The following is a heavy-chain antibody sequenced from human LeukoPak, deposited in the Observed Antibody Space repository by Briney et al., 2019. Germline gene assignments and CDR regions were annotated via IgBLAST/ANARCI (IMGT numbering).Heavy chain of an antibody. Sequence: GGSLRLSCAASGFTFSSYWMHWVRQAPGKGLLWVARINGAQSDTIYADSVKGRFTISRDNSKNTLYLQMNSLRAEDTTVYHCAREPRITMSTAAFDIWGQGTMVTVSS. CDR2: INGAQSDT. CDR1: GFTFSSYW. J-gene: IGHJ3*02. V-gene: IGHV3-74*01. CDR3: AREPRITMSTAAFDI. D-gene: IGHD3-22*01.